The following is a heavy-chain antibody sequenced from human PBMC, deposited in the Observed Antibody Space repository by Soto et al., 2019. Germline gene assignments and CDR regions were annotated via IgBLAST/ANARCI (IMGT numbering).Heavy chain of an antibody. Sequence: SVKVSCKASGGTFSSYTISWVRQAPGQGLEWMGRIIPILGIANYAQKFQGRVTITADKSTSTAYMELSSLRSEDTAVYYCAQKGDYYGSGDLNDAFDIWGQGTMVTVSS. CDR3: AQKGDYYGSGDLNDAFDI. CDR1: GGTFSSYT. V-gene: IGHV1-69*02. J-gene: IGHJ3*02. CDR2: IIPILGIA. D-gene: IGHD3-10*01.